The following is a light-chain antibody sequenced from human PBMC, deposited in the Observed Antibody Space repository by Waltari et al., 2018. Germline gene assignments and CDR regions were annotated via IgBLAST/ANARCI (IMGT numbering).Light chain of an antibody. CDR2: GAS. CDR3: QQYNFYPLT. CDR1: QGINTY. J-gene: IGKJ4*01. Sequence: DIQMTQSPSSLSASVGDRVTITCRASQGINTYLAWFQQKQGKAPKSLISGASNLHSGVPSKFSGSGSGTNFTLTISSLQPVDFATYYCQQYNFYPLTFGGGTKVEIK. V-gene: IGKV1-16*02.